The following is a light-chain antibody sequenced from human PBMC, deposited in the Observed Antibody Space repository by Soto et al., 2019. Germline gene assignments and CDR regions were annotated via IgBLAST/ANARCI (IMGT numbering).Light chain of an antibody. J-gene: IGKJ4*01. CDR3: QQRPNWPLT. CDR1: QSISSH. V-gene: IGKV3-11*01. Sequence: EIVLTQSPATLSLSPGERATLSCRAGQSISSHLAWYQQKPGQAPRLLMYDVSNRATDIPARFSGSGSGTDFTLTISSLEPEDFAVYYCQQRPNWPLTFGGGTKVEIK. CDR2: DVS.